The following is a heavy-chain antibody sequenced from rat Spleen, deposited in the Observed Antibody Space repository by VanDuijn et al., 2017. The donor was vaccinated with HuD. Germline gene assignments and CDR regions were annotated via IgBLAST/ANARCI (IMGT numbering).Heavy chain of an antibody. J-gene: IGHJ2*01. Sequence: EVQLVESGGGLVQPGRSLKVSCAASGFTFSDFGMAWVRQAPTKGLEGVAPISYGDSYGHSSTYYRASVKGRFTNSRDNAKSTLSLQMDSLRSEDTATYYCARRHYGYTDYFDYWGQGVMVTVSS. CDR1: GFTFSDFG. CDR2: ISYGDSYGHSST. D-gene: IGHD1-9*01. V-gene: IGHV5-29*01. CDR3: ARRHYGYTDYFDY.